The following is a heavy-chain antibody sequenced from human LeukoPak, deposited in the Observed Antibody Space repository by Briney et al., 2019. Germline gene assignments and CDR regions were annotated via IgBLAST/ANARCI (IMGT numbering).Heavy chain of an antibody. J-gene: IGHJ6*02. Sequence: ASVKVSCKASGYTFTGYYMHWVRQALGQGLEWMGWINPNSGGTNYAQKFQGRVTMTRDTSISTAYTELSRLRSDDTAVYYCASGYSYGRNYYYYGMDVWGQGTTVTVSS. CDR2: INPNSGGT. D-gene: IGHD5-18*01. V-gene: IGHV1-2*02. CDR1: GYTFTGYY. CDR3: ASGYSYGRNYYYYGMDV.